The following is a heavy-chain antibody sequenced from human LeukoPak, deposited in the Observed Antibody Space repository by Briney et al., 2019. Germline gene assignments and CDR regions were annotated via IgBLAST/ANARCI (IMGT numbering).Heavy chain of an antibody. CDR3: ARDGERYCSGGSCYFWFDP. V-gene: IGHV1-18*01. CDR2: ISAYNGNT. D-gene: IGHD2-15*01. CDR1: GYTFTSYG. Sequence: ASVKVSCKASGYTFTSYGISWVRQAPGQGLEWMGWISAYNGNTNYAQKLQGRVTMTTDTSTSTAYMELGSLRSDDTAVYYCARDGERYCSGGSCYFWFDPWGQGTLVTVSS. J-gene: IGHJ5*02.